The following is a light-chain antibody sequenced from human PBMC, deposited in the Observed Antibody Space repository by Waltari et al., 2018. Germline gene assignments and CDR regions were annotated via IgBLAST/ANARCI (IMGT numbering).Light chain of an antibody. Sequence: QSVLTPPASVSASPGQSITLSCSGFTSVVGDYNPVSWYQQHQGKAPELLLFARCKRPSGVSTRFSCSQSNHVASLTISGFRAEDDARYDCCSHTTSLTCHVVVGGGTRLTVL. J-gene: IGLJ2*01. V-gene: IGLV2-23*01. CDR1: TSVVGDYNP. CDR3: CSHTTSLTCHVV. CDR2: ARC.